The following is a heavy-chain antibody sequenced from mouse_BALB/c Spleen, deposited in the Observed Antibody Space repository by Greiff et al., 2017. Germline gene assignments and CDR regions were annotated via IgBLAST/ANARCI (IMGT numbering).Heavy chain of an antibody. CDR3: GYGNYFDY. J-gene: IGHJ2*01. V-gene: IGHV1S29*02. D-gene: IGHD2-1*01. CDR2: IYPYNGGT. CDR1: GYTFTDYN. Sequence: VHVKQSGPELVKPGASVKISCKASGYTFTDYNMHWVKQGHGKSLEWIGYIYPYNGGTGYNQKFKSKATLTVDNSSSTAYMELRSLTSEDSAVYYCGYGNYFDYWGQGTTLTVSS.